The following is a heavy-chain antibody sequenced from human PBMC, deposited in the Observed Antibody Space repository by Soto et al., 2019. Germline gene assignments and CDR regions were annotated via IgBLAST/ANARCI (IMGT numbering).Heavy chain of an antibody. Sequence: QVQLVESGGGVVQPGRSLRLSCAASGFTFSSYGMHWVRQAPGKGLEWVAVIWYDGSNKYYADSVKGRFTISRDNSKNTLYLQMNSLIAEDTAVYYCAREEDDILTGYPKVYWYFDLWGRGTLVTVS. CDR3: AREEDDILTGYPKVYWYFDL. CDR1: GFTFSSYG. CDR2: IWYDGSNK. D-gene: IGHD3-9*01. J-gene: IGHJ2*01. V-gene: IGHV3-33*01.